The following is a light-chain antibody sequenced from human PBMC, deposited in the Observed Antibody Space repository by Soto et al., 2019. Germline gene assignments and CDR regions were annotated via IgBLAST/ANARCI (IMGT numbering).Light chain of an antibody. J-gene: IGLJ2*01. CDR2: RDS. CDR1: NIGSKN. Sequence: SYELTQPLSVSVALGQTARITCGGNNIGSKNVHWYQQKPDQAPVVVIYRDSNRPSGIPERFSGSNSGNTATLTISRAQAGDEADYYCQVWDSSTVVFGGGTKLTVL. CDR3: QVWDSSTVV. V-gene: IGLV3-9*01.